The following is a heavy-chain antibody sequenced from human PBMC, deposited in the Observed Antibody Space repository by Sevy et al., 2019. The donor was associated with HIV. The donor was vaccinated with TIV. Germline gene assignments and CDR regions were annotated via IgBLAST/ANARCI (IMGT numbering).Heavy chain of an antibody. CDR2: INPKTGGT. CDR3: ARMGDYFATSCYYPLKY. J-gene: IGHJ4*02. CDR1: GYTFTGYY. V-gene: IGHV1-2*02. D-gene: IGHD3-22*01. Sequence: ASVKVSCKASGYTFTGYYVHWLRQAPGQGLEWMGWINPKTGGTYFAKKFQDRVTMTTGTSITTAYMELSGLRFDDTAVYYCARMGDYFATSCYYPLKYWGQGTLVTVSS.